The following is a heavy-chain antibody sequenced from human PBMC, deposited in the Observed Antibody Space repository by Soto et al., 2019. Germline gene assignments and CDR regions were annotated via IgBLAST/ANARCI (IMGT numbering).Heavy chain of an antibody. CDR1: GFTVSSNY. V-gene: IGHV3-66*01. J-gene: IGHJ6*02. Sequence: EVQLVESGGGLVQPRGSLRLSCAASGFTVSSNYMSWVRQAPGKGLEWVSVIYSGGSTYYADSVKGRFTISRDNSKNTLYLQMNSLRAEDTAVYYCARDSYYGSGSYYSSYYYYGMDVWGQGTTVTVSS. CDR3: ARDSYYGSGSYYSSYYYYGMDV. D-gene: IGHD3-10*01. CDR2: IYSGGST.